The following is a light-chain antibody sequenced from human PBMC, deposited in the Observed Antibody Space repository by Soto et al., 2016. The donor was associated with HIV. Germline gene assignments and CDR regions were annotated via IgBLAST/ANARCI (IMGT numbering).Light chain of an antibody. CDR3: QQSYTTPFT. V-gene: IGKV1-39*01. CDR1: QSISSY. J-gene: IGKJ1*01. Sequence: DIQMTQSPSSLSASVGDRVTITCRASQSISSYLNWYQQTPGKAPKLLIYGASRLESGVPSRFSGSGSGTDFTLTISSLQPEDFATYSCQQSYTTPFTFGQGTKVEIK. CDR2: GAS.